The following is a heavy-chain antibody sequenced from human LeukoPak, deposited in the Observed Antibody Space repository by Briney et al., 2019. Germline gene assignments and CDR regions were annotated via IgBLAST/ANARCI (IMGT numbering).Heavy chain of an antibody. CDR2: ISSSSSTI. D-gene: IGHD6-19*01. Sequence: PGGSLRLSCAASGFTFSDYYMSWIRQAPGKELEWVSYISSSSSTIYYADSVKGRFTISRDNAKNSLYLQMNSLRAEDTAVYYCARDSLPPWGIAVAGTNIGGLDAFDIWGQGTMVTVSS. CDR1: GFTFSDYY. J-gene: IGHJ3*02. V-gene: IGHV3-11*04. CDR3: ARDSLPPWGIAVAGTNIGGLDAFDI.